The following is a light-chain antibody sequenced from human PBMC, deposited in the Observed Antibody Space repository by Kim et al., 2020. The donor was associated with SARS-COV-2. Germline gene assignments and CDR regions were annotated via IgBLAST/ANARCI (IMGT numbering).Light chain of an antibody. CDR3: QQRRNLPIS. CDR1: REIGSY. Sequence: PEDRAHPYLRTSREIGSYMAWYQQKPAQAPRLLVYHASNRATGIPARFSGSGSGTDFTLTITSLEPEDFAVYYCQQRRNLPISFGQGTRLEIK. CDR2: HAS. V-gene: IGKV3-11*01. J-gene: IGKJ5*01.